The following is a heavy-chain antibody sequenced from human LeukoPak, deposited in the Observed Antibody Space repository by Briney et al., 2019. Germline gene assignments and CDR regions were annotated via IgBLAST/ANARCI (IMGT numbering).Heavy chain of an antibody. CDR3: ARGGRRRITMVRGATEGFDY. CDR1: GYTFTSYY. CDR2: INPSGGST. Sequence: ASVKVSCKASGYTFTSYYMHWVRQAPGQGLEWMGIINPSGGSTSYAQKFQGRVTMTRDTSTSTVYMELSSLRSEDTAVYYCARGGRRRITMVRGATEGFDYWGQGTLVTVSS. D-gene: IGHD3-10*01. J-gene: IGHJ4*02. V-gene: IGHV1-46*01.